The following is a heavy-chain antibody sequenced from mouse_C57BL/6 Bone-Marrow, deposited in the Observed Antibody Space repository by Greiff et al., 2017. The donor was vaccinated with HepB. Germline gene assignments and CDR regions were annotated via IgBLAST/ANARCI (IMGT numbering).Heavy chain of an antibody. J-gene: IGHJ1*03. CDR3: ARFVGRGWYFDG. CDR1: GYTFTSYG. CDR2: IYPRSGNT. Sequence: VQLQESGAELARPGASVKLSCKASGYTFTSYGISWVKQRTGQGLEWIGEIYPRSGNTYYNEKFKGKATLTADKSSSTAYMELRSLTSEDSAVYFCARFVGRGWYFDGWGTGTTVTVSS. D-gene: IGHD4-1*01. V-gene: IGHV1-81*01.